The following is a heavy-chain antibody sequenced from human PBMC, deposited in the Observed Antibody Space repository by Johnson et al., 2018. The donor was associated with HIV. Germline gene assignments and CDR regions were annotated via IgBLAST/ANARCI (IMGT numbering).Heavy chain of an antibody. V-gene: IGHV3-23*04. CDR2: ISGSGGST. CDR1: GFTFSSYA. J-gene: IGHJ3*02. D-gene: IGHD4-17*01. CDR3: ARVTSPVTTARYGAFDI. Sequence: VQLVESGGGLVQPGGSLRLSCAASGFTFSSYAMSWVRQAPGKGLEWVSAISGSGGSTYYADSVKGRFTISRDNSKNTLYLQMNSLRAEDTAVYYCARVTSPVTTARYGAFDIWGQGTMVTVSS.